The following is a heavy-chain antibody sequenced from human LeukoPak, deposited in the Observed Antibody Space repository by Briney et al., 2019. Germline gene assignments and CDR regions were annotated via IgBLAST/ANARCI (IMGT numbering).Heavy chain of an antibody. V-gene: IGHV1-69*06. J-gene: IGHJ4*02. CDR3: ARAVRSGYDYRYFDY. CDR1: GGTFSSYA. CDR2: IIPIFGTA. D-gene: IGHD5-12*01. Sequence: VASVKVSCKASGGTFSSYAISWVRQAPGQGLEWMGGIIPIFGTANYAQKFQGRVTITADKSTSTAYMELSSLRSEDTAVYYCARAVRSGYDYRYFDYWGQGTLVTVSS.